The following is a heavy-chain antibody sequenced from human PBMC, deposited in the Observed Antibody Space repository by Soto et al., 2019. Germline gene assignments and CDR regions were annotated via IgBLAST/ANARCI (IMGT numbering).Heavy chain of an antibody. Sequence: ASVKVSCKASGGTFSSYAISWVRQAPGQGLEWMGGIIPIFGTANYAQKFQDRVTITADESTSTAYMELSSLRSEDTAVYYCARDRAVTTNAYYYGMDVWGQGTTVTVSS. D-gene: IGHD4-4*01. CDR2: IIPIFGTA. V-gene: IGHV1-69*13. CDR3: ARDRAVTTNAYYYGMDV. J-gene: IGHJ6*02. CDR1: GGTFSSYA.